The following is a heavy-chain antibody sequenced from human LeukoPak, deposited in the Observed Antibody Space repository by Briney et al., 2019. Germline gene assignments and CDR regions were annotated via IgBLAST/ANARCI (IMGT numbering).Heavy chain of an antibody. CDR1: GYTFTSYY. V-gene: IGHV1-46*01. CDR3: AREGDGSGWGTSYYYYMDV. Sequence: ASVKVSCKASGYTFTSYYMHWVRQAPGQGLEWMGIINPSGGSTSYAQKLQGRVTMTTDTSTSTAYMELRSLRSDDTAVYYCAREGDGSGWGTSYYYYMDVWGKGTTVTVSS. D-gene: IGHD6-19*01. J-gene: IGHJ6*03. CDR2: INPSGGST.